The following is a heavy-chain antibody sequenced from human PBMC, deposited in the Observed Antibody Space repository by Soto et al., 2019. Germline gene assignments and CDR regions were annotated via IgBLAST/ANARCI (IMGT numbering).Heavy chain of an antibody. J-gene: IGHJ4*02. CDR1: GFSVTDNY. V-gene: IGHV3-33*08. CDR2: IWYDGSNK. Sequence: GGSLRLSCAGAGFSVTDNYITWVRQAPGKGLEWVAVIWYDGSNKYYADSVKGRFTISRDNSKNTLYLQMNSLRAEDTAVYYCARQNTAMVYYFDYWGQGTLVTVSS. CDR3: ARQNTAMVYYFDY. D-gene: IGHD5-18*01.